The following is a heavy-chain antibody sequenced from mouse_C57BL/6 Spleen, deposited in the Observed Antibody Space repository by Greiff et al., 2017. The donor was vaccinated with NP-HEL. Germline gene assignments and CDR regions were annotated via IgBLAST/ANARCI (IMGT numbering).Heavy chain of an antibody. CDR1: GYTFTDYY. CDR3: ARSDYRHYFDY. CDR2: IYPGSGNT. D-gene: IGHD2-12*01. Sequence: VQVVESGAELVRPGASVKLSCKASGYTFTDYYINWVKQRPGQGLEWIARIYPGSGNTYYNEKFKGKATLTAEKSSSSAYMQLSSLTSEDSAVYFCARSDYRHYFDYWGQGTTLTVSS. V-gene: IGHV1-76*01. J-gene: IGHJ2*01.